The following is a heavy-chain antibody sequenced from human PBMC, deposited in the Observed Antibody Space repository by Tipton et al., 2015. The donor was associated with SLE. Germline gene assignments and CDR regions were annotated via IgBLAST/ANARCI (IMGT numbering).Heavy chain of an antibody. Sequence: SLRLSCAASGFTFSGYWMSWVRQAPGKGLEWVAVIWYDGTRQYYADSVKGRFTVSRDNSRNTVSLQMDSLRAEDTAVYYCAKAAAAAAATPCDHWGQGTLVTVSS. CDR1: GFTFSGYW. CDR2: IWYDGTRQ. D-gene: IGHD6-13*01. V-gene: IGHV3-33*06. J-gene: IGHJ4*02. CDR3: AKAAAAAAATPCDH.